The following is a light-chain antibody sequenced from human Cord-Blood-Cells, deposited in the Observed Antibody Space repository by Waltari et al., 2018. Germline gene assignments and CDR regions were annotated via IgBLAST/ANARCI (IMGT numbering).Light chain of an antibody. J-gene: IGKJ1*01. CDR2: GAS. CDR3: QQYGSSPPT. V-gene: IGKV3-20*01. CDR1: QRVSSSY. Sequence: EIVLTQSPGTLSLSPGERATLSCRASQRVSSSYLAWYQQTPGQAPRLLIYGASSRATGIPDRFSGSGSGTDFTLTISRLEPEGFAVYYCQQYGSSPPTFGQGAKVEIK.